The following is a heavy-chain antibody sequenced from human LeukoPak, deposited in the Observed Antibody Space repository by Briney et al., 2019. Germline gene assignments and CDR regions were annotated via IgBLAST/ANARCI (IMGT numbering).Heavy chain of an antibody. CDR3: EALLDYYYYYMDV. V-gene: IGHV4-39*01. CDR1: GGSISSSSYY. J-gene: IGHJ6*03. Sequence: SETLSLTCTVSGGSISSSSYYWGWIRQPPGKGLEWIGSIYYSGSTYYNPSLKSRVTISVDTSKNQFSLKLSSVTAADTAVYYCEALLDYYYYYMDVWGKGTTVTVSS. CDR2: IYYSGST. D-gene: IGHD1-26*01.